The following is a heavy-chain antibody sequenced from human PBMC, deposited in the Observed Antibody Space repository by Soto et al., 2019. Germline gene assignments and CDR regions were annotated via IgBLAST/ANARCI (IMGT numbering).Heavy chain of an antibody. V-gene: IGHV1-18*01. CDR1: NYAFSTYG. D-gene: IGHD6-6*01. CDR3: ARDAFNRSSNPLNLFDP. Sequence: GPGVKKPGASVKVSCRASNYAFSTYGIMWVRQAPGQGLEGLGWISAGKGNTNYAQRFQDRITLTTDTPTSTAHMELRSLRSDDTAVYYCARDAFNRSSNPLNLFDPWGQGTLVTVSS. CDR2: ISAGKGNT. J-gene: IGHJ5*02.